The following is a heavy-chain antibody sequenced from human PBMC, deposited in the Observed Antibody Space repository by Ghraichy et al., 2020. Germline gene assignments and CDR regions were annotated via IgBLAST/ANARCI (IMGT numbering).Heavy chain of an antibody. D-gene: IGHD5-24*01. V-gene: IGHV4-34*01. CDR3: ARGKGEMATMLDY. CDR1: GGSFSGYY. J-gene: IGHJ4*02. CDR2: INHSGST. Sequence: SETLSLTCAVYGGSFSGYYWSWIRQPPGKGLEWIGEINHSGSTNYNPSLKSRVTISVDTSKNQFSLKLSSVTAADTAVYYCARGKGEMATMLDYWGQGTLVTVSS.